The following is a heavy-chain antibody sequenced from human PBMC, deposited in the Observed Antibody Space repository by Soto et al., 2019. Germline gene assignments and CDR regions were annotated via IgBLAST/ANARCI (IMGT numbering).Heavy chain of an antibody. CDR2: ISGSGGST. CDR3: AKVRRSSGYYIDAFDI. CDR1: GFTFSSYA. V-gene: IGHV3-23*01. D-gene: IGHD3-22*01. Sequence: LRLSCAASGFTFSSYAMSWVRQAPGKGLEWVSAISGSGGSTYYADPVKGRFTISRDNSKNTLYLQMNSLRAEDTAVYYCAKVRRSSGYYIDAFDIWGQGTMVTVSS. J-gene: IGHJ3*02.